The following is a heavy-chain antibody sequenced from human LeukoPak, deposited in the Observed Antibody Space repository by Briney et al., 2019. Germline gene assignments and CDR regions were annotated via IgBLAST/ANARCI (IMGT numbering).Heavy chain of an antibody. D-gene: IGHD6-19*01. V-gene: IGHV3-23*01. Sequence: PGGSLRLSCAASGFTFSSYAMSWVRQAPGKGLEWVSAISGSGGSTYYADSVKGRFTISRDNSKNTLYLQMNSLRAEGTAVYYCAKDLDSSGWYEYWGQGTLVTVSS. J-gene: IGHJ4*02. CDR1: GFTFSSYA. CDR2: ISGSGGST. CDR3: AKDLDSSGWYEY.